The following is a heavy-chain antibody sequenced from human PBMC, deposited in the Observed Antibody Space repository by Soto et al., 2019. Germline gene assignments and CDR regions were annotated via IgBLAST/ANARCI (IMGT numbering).Heavy chain of an antibody. CDR2: VDPNSGNT. V-gene: IGHV1-8*01. CDR1: GYTFTSYE. D-gene: IGHD2-8*01. Sequence: ASVKVSCKASGYTFTSYEINWVRQATGQGLERMGWVDPNSGNTGYTQKFQGRVTMTRNTSISTAYMELSSLSTEDTAVYYCAREGVTAEDAFDIWGQGTMVNVSS. CDR3: AREGVTAEDAFDI. J-gene: IGHJ3*02.